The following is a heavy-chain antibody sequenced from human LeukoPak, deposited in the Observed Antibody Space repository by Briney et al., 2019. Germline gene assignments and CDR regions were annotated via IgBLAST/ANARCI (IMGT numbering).Heavy chain of an antibody. J-gene: IGHJ6*02. CDR1: GFTFSSYA. V-gene: IGHV3-30-3*01. CDR3: ARDLSYYYYGMDV. CDR2: ISYDGSNK. Sequence: SGRSLRLSWAASGFTFSSYAMHWVRQAPGKGLEWVAVISYDGSNKYYADSVKGRFTISRDNSKNTLYLQMNSLRAEDTAVYYCARDLSYYYYGMDVWGQGTTVTVSS.